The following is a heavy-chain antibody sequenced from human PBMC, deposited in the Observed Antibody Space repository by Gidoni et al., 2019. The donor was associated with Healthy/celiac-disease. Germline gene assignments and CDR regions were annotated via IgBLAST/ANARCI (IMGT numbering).Heavy chain of an antibody. J-gene: IGHJ6*02. Sequence: EVQLLESGGGLVQPGGSLRLSCAASGFTFSSYAMSWVRQAPGKGLEWVSAISGSGGSTYYADSVKGRFTISRDNSKNTLYLQMNSLRAEDTAVYYCAKSLNDFWSGYYRPPYYYGMDVWGQGTTVTVSS. CDR2: ISGSGGST. V-gene: IGHV3-23*01. D-gene: IGHD3-3*01. CDR3: AKSLNDFWSGYYRPPYYYGMDV. CDR1: GFTFSSYA.